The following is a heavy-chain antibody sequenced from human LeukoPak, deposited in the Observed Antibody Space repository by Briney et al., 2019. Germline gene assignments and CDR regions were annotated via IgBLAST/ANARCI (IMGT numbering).Heavy chain of an antibody. D-gene: IGHD6-19*01. CDR3: ARVRDIAVAPFDI. CDR1: GGSISSGDYY. V-gene: IGHV4-30-4*08. J-gene: IGHJ3*02. Sequence: KPSETLSLTCTVSGGSISSGDYYWSWIRQPRGKGLEWIAYIYYSGRTYYNPSLKSRVTISVDTSKNQFSLKLSSVTAADTAVYYCARVRDIAVAPFDIWGQGTMVTVSS. CDR2: IYYSGRT.